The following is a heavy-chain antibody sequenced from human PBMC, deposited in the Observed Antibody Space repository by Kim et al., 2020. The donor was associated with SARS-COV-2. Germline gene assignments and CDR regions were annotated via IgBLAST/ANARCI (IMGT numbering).Heavy chain of an antibody. V-gene: IGHV1-2*04. CDR1: GYTFTGYY. D-gene: IGHD3-16*02. CDR3: ARARDYDYVWGSYRLYYYFDY. CDR2: INPNSGGT. J-gene: IGHJ4*02. Sequence: ASVKVSCKASGYTFTGYYMHWVRQAPGQGLEWMGWINPNSGGTNYAQKFQGWVTMTRDTSISTAYMELSRLRSDDTAVYYCARARDYDYVWGSYRLYYYFDYWGQGTLVTVSS.